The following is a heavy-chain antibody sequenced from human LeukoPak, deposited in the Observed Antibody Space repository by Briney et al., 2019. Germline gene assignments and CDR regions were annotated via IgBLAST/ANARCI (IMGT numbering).Heavy chain of an antibody. V-gene: IGHV3-11*03. D-gene: IGHD6-13*01. CDR1: GFTFSDYY. Sequence: KPGGSLRLSCAASGFTFSDYYMSWIRQAPGKGLEWVSYIRSSYTNYADSVKGRFTISRDIAKNSLYLQMNSLRAEDTAVYYCARLHSSTLDYWGKGILVTVSS. CDR3: ARLHSSTLDY. CDR2: IRSSYT. J-gene: IGHJ4*02.